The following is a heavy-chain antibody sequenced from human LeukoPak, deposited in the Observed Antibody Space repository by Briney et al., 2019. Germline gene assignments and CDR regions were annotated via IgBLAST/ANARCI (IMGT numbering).Heavy chain of an antibody. CDR2: ISGGGGST. D-gene: IGHD2-15*01. V-gene: IGHV3-23*01. Sequence: GGSLRLSCAASGFTFSSYAMSWVRQAPGKGLEWVSSISGGGGSTYYADSVKGRFTISRDNSRNTLYLQMNSLRAEDTAFYYCASFDCSGGNCPWGQGTLVTVSS. CDR3: ASFDCSGGNCP. J-gene: IGHJ5*02. CDR1: GFTFSSYA.